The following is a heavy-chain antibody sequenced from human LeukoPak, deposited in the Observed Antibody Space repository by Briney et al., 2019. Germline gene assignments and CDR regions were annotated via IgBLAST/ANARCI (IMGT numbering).Heavy chain of an antibody. V-gene: IGHV1-69*13. D-gene: IGHD5-18*01. Sequence: SVKVSCKASGYTFTSYGISWVRQAPGQGLEWMGWIIPIFGTANYAQKFQGRVTITADESTSTAYMELCSLRSEDTAVYYCARGGNSYGPFDYWGQGTLVTVSS. CDR3: ARGGNSYGPFDY. J-gene: IGHJ4*02. CDR2: IIPIFGTA. CDR1: GYTFTSYG.